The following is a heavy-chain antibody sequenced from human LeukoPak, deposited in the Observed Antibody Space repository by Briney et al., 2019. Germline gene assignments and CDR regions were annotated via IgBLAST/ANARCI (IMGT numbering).Heavy chain of an antibody. J-gene: IGHJ4*02. CDR1: GGSFSGYY. Sequence: KPSETLSLTCAVYGGSFSGYYWSWIRQPPGKRLEWIGEINHSGGTNYNPSLKSRVTISVDTSKNQFSLKLSSVTAADTAVYYCARHGTLWFGELWDFDYWGQGTLVTVSS. D-gene: IGHD3-10*01. CDR3: ARHGTLWFGELWDFDY. CDR2: INHSGGT. V-gene: IGHV4-34*01.